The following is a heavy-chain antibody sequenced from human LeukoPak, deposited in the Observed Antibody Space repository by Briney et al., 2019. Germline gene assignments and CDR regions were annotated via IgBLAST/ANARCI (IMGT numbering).Heavy chain of an antibody. Sequence: SETLSLTCTVFGGSISNYYWTWIRQPPGKGLESIGYIYNSGNTNYNPSLKSRVTISVDTSKNQFSLELSSVTTSDTAVYYCARALYSASWSYWGPGTLVTVSS. D-gene: IGHD6-13*01. V-gene: IGHV4-59*01. J-gene: IGHJ4*02. CDR1: GGSISNYY. CDR2: IYNSGNT. CDR3: ARALYSASWSY.